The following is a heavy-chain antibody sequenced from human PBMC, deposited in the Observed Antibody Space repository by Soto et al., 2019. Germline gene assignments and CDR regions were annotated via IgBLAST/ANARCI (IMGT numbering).Heavy chain of an antibody. CDR3: AKRSPYSSGWYSPIFDY. Sequence: GSLRFSCAASGFSFSDDAMSWVRQAPGKGLEWVSVISESGGSTHYADSVRGRFTVSRDNSKNSLSLRTNSLRDEDTAVYFCAKRSPYSSGWYSPIFDYWGQGALVTVSS. V-gene: IGHV3-23*01. CDR2: ISESGGST. D-gene: IGHD6-13*01. J-gene: IGHJ4*02. CDR1: GFSFSDDA.